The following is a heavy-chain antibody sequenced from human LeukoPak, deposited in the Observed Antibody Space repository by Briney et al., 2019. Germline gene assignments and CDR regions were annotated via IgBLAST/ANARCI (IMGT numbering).Heavy chain of an antibody. CDR3: AKDRGYDFWSGLAPFDY. V-gene: IGHV3-30-3*02. D-gene: IGHD3-3*01. CDR2: ISYDGSNK. CDR1: GFTFSSYA. Sequence: GRSLRLSCAASGFTFSSYAMHWVRQAPGKGLEWVAVISYDGSNKYYADSVKGRFTISRDNSKNTLYLQMNSLRAEDTAVYYCAKDRGYDFWSGLAPFDYWGQGTLVTVSS. J-gene: IGHJ4*02.